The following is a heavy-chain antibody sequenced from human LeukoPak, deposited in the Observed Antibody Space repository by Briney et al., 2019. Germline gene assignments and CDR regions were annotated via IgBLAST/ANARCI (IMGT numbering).Heavy chain of an antibody. V-gene: IGHV3-30*18. J-gene: IGHJ4*02. Sequence: PGGSLRLSCAASGFTFSSYGMHWLRQAPGKGLEGVAVISYDGSNKYYADSVKGRFTISRDNSKNTLYLQMNSLRAEDTAVYYCAKDQEIRYFDWTSSMDYWGQGTLVTVSS. CDR1: GFTFSSYG. D-gene: IGHD3-9*01. CDR2: ISYDGSNK. CDR3: AKDQEIRYFDWTSSMDY.